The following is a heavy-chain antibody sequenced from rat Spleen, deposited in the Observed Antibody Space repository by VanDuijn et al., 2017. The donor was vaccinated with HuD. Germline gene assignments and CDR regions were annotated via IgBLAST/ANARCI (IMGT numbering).Heavy chain of an antibody. CDR2: ILYDGSNS. Sequence: EVQLVESGGGLVQPGRSLKLSCAASGFTFSDYAMAWVRQAPKTGLEWVATILYDGSNSYYRDSVKGRFTISRDNAKSTLYLQMDSLRPEDTATYYCARHAVGAGFAYWGQGTLVTVSS. CDR1: GFTFSDYA. J-gene: IGHJ3*01. CDR3: ARHAVGAGFAY. V-gene: IGHV5-17*01. D-gene: IGHD5-1*01.